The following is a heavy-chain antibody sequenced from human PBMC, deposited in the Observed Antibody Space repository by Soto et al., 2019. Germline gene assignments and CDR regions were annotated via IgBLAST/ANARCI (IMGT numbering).Heavy chain of an antibody. D-gene: IGHD3-10*01. CDR3: ARKYGSGKRAFDI. J-gene: IGHJ3*02. CDR2: IIPIFGTA. CDR1: GGTFSSYA. V-gene: IGHV1-69*06. Sequence: SVKVSCTASGGTFSSYAISWVRQAPGQGLEWMGGIIPIFGTANYAQKFQGRVTITADKSTSTAYMELSSLRSEDTAVYYCARKYGSGKRAFDIWGQGTMVTVSS.